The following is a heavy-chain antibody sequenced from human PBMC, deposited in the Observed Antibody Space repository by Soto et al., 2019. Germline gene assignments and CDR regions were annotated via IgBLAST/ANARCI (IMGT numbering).Heavy chain of an antibody. CDR1: GGPIRRRGYY. Sequence: PSETLSLTCTVSGGPIRRRGYYWSWIRQHPGQGLEWIGFVYYSGITDYNPSLKSRVTISADTSKNQFSLNLRSVTAADTAVYYCASSGAREGDWFDPWGQGTLVTVSS. V-gene: IGHV4-31*03. CDR2: VYYSGIT. J-gene: IGHJ5*02. D-gene: IGHD3-16*01. CDR3: ASSGAREGDWFDP.